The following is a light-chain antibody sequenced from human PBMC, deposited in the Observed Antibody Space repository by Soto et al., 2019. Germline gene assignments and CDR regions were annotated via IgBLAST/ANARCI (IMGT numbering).Light chain of an antibody. CDR1: QSVSSN. J-gene: IGKJ1*01. CDR2: GAS. Sequence: EIVMTQSPATLSVSPGERATLSCRASQSVSSNLAWYQQKPGQAPRLLIYGASTRATGIPARFSGSGSGTEFTVTISSLQSEDFAVYYCQQYNNWPWTFGQGTKV. V-gene: IGKV3-15*01. CDR3: QQYNNWPWT.